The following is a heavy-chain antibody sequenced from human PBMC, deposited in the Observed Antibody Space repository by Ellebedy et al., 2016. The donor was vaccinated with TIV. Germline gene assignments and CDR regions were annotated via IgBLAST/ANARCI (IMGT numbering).Heavy chain of an antibody. D-gene: IGHD3-10*01. J-gene: IGHJ4*02. Sequence: GESLKISCKASGYSFTNYWIGWVRQMPGKGLAWMGVIFPGDFDTRYSPSFQGQVTISADKSISTAYLQWSSLKASDTAMYYCARVAFGEVYHYFDYWGQGTLVTVSS. CDR1: GYSFTNYW. CDR2: IFPGDFDT. CDR3: ARVAFGEVYHYFDY. V-gene: IGHV5-51*01.